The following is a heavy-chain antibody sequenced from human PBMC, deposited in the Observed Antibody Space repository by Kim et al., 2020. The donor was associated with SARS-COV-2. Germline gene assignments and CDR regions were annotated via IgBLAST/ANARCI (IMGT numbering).Heavy chain of an antibody. V-gene: IGHV3-30*18. D-gene: IGHD3-10*01. J-gene: IGHJ4*02. CDR3: AKDLGYGSGSYGDY. Sequence: GGSLRLSCAASGFSFSTYGIHWVRQAPGKGLEWVAIISFDGSDKNYADSVKGRFTISRDNSKNTLYLQMSSLRAEDTAVYYCAKDLGYGSGSYGDYWGQGTLVTVSS. CDR1: GFSFSTYG. CDR2: ISFDGSDK.